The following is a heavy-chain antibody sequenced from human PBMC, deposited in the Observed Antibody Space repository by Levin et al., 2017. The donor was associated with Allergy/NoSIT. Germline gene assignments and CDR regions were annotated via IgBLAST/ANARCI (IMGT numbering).Heavy chain of an antibody. CDR1: EFTFSRYA. Sequence: LSLTCAASEFTFSRYAIHWVRQAPGKGLEWVAVISYDGANKYYADSVKGRFTISRDNSMSTLDLQMNSLRVDDTAAYYCARDRGDGSGNFYSYFVGMDGWGRGTTVTVSS. J-gene: IGHJ6*02. V-gene: IGHV3-30-3*01. CDR2: ISYDGANK. D-gene: IGHD3-10*01. CDR3: ARDRGDGSGNFYSYFVGMDG.